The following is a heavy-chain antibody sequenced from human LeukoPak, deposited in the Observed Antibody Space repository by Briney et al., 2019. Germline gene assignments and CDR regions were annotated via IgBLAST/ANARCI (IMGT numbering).Heavy chain of an antibody. CDR2: MNPNSGNT. CDR1: GYTFTSYD. J-gene: IGHJ4*02. Sequence: GASVKDSCKASGYTFTSYDINWVRQATGKGLEWMGWMNPNSGNTGYAQKFQGRVTMTRNTSISTAYMELSSLRSEDTAVYYCARVSYYGSGSYYPQWSYYFDYWGQGTLVTVSS. V-gene: IGHV1-8*01. CDR3: ARVSYYGSGSYYPQWSYYFDY. D-gene: IGHD3-10*01.